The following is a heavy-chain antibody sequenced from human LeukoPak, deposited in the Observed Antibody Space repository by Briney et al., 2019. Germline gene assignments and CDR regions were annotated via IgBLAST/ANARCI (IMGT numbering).Heavy chain of an antibody. CDR2: MNPNSGNT. CDR1: GYSENFYG. CDR3: ARVKGYGSGSYSGY. J-gene: IGHJ4*02. D-gene: IGHD3-10*01. Sequence: ASVKVSCKTSGYSENFYGITWVRQVAGQGLEWMGWMNPNSGNTGYAQKFQGRVTMTRNTSISTAYMELSSLRSEDTAVYYCARVKGYGSGSYSGYWGQGTLVTVSS. V-gene: IGHV1-8*01.